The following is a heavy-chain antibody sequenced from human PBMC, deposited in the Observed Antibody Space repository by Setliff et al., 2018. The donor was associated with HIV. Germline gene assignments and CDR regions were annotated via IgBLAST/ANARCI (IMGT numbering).Heavy chain of an antibody. V-gene: IGHV3-7*01. CDR3: ARDPGNGNTDAFDI. D-gene: IGHD2-8*01. CDR1: GFSFNNYY. CDR2: IKTDGTEK. Sequence: PGGSLRLSCIASGFSFNNYYMTWVRQAPGKGLEWVGNIKTDGTEKNYADSVRGRFTISRDNTKNSLYLQMDGLRVEDTAVYYCARDPGNGNTDAFDIWGQGTTVTVSS. J-gene: IGHJ3*02.